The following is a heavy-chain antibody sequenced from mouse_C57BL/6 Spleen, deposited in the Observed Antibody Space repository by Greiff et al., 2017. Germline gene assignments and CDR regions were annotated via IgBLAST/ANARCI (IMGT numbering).Heavy chain of an antibody. V-gene: IGHV1-80*01. CDR1: GYAFSSYW. CDR2: IYPGDGDT. D-gene: IGHD3-2*02. J-gene: IGHJ4*01. Sequence: VQLQQSGAELVKPGASVKISCKASGYAFSSYWMNWVKQRPGKGLEWIGQIYPGDGDTNSNGKFKGKATLTAAKSSSTAYMQLSSLPSEDSAVYYCAGGDGSGTGGAMDYWGQGTSVTVSS. CDR3: AGGDGSGTGGAMDY.